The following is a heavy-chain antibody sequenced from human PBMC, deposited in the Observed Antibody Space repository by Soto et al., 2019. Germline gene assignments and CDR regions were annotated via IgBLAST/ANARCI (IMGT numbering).Heavy chain of an antibody. V-gene: IGHV1-8*01. CDR3: ARERAYGMDV. CDR2: LNPNTGNT. CDR1: GYTFSSYD. J-gene: IGHJ6*02. Sequence: QVQLVQSGAEVKKPGASVKVSCKASGYTFSSYDINWVRQATGQGLEWMGWLNPNTGNTVYAQKFQGRVTMTRNTSMSTASMELSRVRSEGTGVYYCARERAYGMDVWGQGTTVSVSS.